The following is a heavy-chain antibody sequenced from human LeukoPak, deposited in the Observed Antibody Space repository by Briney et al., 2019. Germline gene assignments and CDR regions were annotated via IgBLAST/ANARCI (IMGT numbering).Heavy chain of an antibody. CDR1: GGSISSYY. V-gene: IGHV4-59*12. Sequence: SETLSLTCTVSGGSISSYYWSWIRQPPGKGLEWIGYIYYSGSTNYNPSLKSRVTISVDTSKNQFSLKLSSVTAADTAVYYCARDRYRNFDYWGQGTLVTVSS. J-gene: IGHJ4*02. D-gene: IGHD3-16*02. CDR2: IYYSGST. CDR3: ARDRYRNFDY.